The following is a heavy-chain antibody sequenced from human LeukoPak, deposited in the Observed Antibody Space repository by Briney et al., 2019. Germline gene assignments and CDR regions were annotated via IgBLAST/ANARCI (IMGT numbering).Heavy chain of an antibody. V-gene: IGHV4-31*03. Sequence: SETLSLTCTVSGGSISGGDYHWSWIRQHPGKGLEWIGYIYYSGGAYYNPSLKSRVTISVDTSKNQFSLELSSVTAADTAVYYCARRHSGYAYFDYWGQGTLVTASS. D-gene: IGHD5-12*01. CDR1: GGSISGGDYH. CDR3: ARRHSGYAYFDY. J-gene: IGHJ4*02. CDR2: IYYSGGA.